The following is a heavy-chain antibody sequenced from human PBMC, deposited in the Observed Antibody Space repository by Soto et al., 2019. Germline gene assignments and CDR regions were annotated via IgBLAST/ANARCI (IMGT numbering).Heavy chain of an antibody. CDR2: IWYDGSNK. CDR1: GFTFSSYG. Sequence: GGSLRLSCAASGFTFSSYGMHWVRQAPGKGPEWVAVIWYDGSNKYYADSVKGRFTISRDNSKNTLYLQMNSLRAEDTAVYYCARVMEYGMDVWGQGTTVTVSS. D-gene: IGHD3-10*01. J-gene: IGHJ6*02. CDR3: ARVMEYGMDV. V-gene: IGHV3-33*01.